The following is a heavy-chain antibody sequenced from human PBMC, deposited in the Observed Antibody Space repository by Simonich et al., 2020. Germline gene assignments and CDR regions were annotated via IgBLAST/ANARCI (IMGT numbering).Heavy chain of an antibody. CDR2: VSAYNANT. J-gene: IGHJ3*02. CDR1: GYTFTSYG. D-gene: IGHD1-1*01. V-gene: IGHV1-18*01. Sequence: QVQLVQSGAEVKKPGASVKVSCKASGYTFTSYGISWVRQAPGQGLEWMGWVSAYNANTNHAQKLQCRVTMTTDTSTSTAYMELRSLRSDDTAVYYCARSTTGTTAFDIWGQGTMVTVSS. CDR3: ARSTTGTTAFDI.